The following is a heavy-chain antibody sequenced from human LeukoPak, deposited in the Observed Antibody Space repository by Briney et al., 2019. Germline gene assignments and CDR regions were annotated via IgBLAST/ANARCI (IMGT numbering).Heavy chain of an antibody. V-gene: IGHV4-59*01. D-gene: IGHD6-19*01. Sequence: SGTLSLTCTVSGGSISSYYWSWIRQPPGKGLEWIGYIYYSGSTNYNPSLKSRVTISVDTSKNQFSLKLSSVTAADTAVYYCARSTAVANDGFDYWGQGTLVTVSS. CDR3: ARSTAVANDGFDY. J-gene: IGHJ4*02. CDR1: GGSISSYY. CDR2: IYYSGST.